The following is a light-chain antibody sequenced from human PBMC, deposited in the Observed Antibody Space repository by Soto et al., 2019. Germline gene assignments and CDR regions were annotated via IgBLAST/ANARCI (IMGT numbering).Light chain of an antibody. V-gene: IGKV1-39*01. J-gene: IGKJ4*02. CDR1: QSISSY. CDR2: AAS. Sequence: DIQMTQSPSSLSASVGDRVTITCRASQSISSYLNWYQQKPGKAPKLLIYAASSLQRGDPARFSGSGSRTDFTLTISSLQPEDFATYYCQQSYSTPLTFGGGTKVEIK. CDR3: QQSYSTPLT.